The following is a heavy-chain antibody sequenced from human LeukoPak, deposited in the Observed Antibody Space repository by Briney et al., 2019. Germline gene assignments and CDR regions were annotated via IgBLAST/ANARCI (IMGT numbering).Heavy chain of an antibody. CDR3: AKDGSGGGWKWFDP. CDR2: IWYDGSNK. CDR1: GFTFSSYG. D-gene: IGHD2-15*01. J-gene: IGHJ5*02. V-gene: IGHV3-33*06. Sequence: PGRSLRLSCAASGFTFSSYGFHWVRQAPGKGLEWVAVIWYDGSNKYYADSVKGRFTISRDNSKNTLYLQMNSLRVEDTAVYYCAKDGSGGGWKWFDPWGQGTLVTVSS.